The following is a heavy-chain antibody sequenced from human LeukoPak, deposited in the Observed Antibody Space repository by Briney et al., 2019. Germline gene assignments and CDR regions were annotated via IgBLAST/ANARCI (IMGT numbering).Heavy chain of an antibody. CDR1: GGSISSGDYY. CDR2: IYYSGST. V-gene: IGHV4-61*08. D-gene: IGHD5-18*01. J-gene: IGHJ2*01. CDR3: ARQNVDTSMVGL. Sequence: SETLSLACTVSGGSISSGDYYWSWIRQPPGKGPEWIGYIYYSGSTNYNPSLKSRVTISVDTSKNQFSLKLSSVTAADTAVYYCARQNVDTSMVGLWGRGTLVTVSS.